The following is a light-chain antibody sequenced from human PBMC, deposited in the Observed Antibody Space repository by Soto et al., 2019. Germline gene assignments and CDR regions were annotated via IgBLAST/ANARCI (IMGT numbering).Light chain of an antibody. CDR3: CSYVDGGSYV. J-gene: IGLJ1*01. Sequence: QSVLTQPASVSGSPGQSITISCARTSSDVGANNFVSWYQQHPGKAPKLTIYEGNKRPSGVFYRFSGAKSGNIASLTFSGLQAEDEADYYCCSYVDGGSYVFGTGTKVT. CDR2: EGN. CDR1: SSDVGANNF. V-gene: IGLV2-23*01.